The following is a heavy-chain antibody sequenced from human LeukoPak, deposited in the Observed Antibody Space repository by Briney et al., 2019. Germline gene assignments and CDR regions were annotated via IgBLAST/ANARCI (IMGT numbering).Heavy chain of an antibody. CDR3: ARVGRIAAAGTMVY. J-gene: IGHJ4*02. CDR1: GGTFSTNG. Sequence: SVKVSCKASGGTFSTNGFSWVRQAPGQGLEWMGAIIPIYGTPKYAPRFQGRVTITTDESTSTAYMELSRLRSDDTAVYYCARVGRIAAAGTMVYWGQGTLVTVSS. D-gene: IGHD6-13*01. CDR2: IIPIYGTP. V-gene: IGHV1-69*05.